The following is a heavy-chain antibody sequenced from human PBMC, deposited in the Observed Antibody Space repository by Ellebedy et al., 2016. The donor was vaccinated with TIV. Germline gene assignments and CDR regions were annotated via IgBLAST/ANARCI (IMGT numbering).Heavy chain of an antibody. CDR3: ARGTVGIVIVHTWFDP. Sequence: GESLKISCKASGYSFTNYWITWVRQMPGKGLEWVGRIDPSDSYTSYSPSFQRHVTISADRSLETAYLQWRSLKASDTAIYYCARGTVGIVIVHTWFDPWGQGTLVTVSS. V-gene: IGHV5-10-1*01. J-gene: IGHJ5*02. D-gene: IGHD3-16*02. CDR2: IDPSDSYT. CDR1: GYSFTNYW.